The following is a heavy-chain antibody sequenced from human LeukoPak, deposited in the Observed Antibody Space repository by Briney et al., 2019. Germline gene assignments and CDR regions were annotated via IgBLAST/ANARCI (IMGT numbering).Heavy chain of an antibody. D-gene: IGHD3-10*01. V-gene: IGHV1-2*02. CDR3: ASFGSGSYYKGLFDY. J-gene: IGHJ4*02. Sequence: GASVKVSCKASRYTFTGYYMHWVRQAPGQGLEWMEWINPNSGGTNYAQKFQGRVTMTRDTSISTAYMELSRLRSDDTAVYYCASFGSGSYYKGLFDYWGQGTLVTVSS. CDR1: RYTFTGYY. CDR2: INPNSGGT.